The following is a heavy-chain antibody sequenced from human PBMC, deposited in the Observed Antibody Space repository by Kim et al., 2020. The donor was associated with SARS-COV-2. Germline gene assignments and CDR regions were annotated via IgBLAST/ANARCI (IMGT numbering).Heavy chain of an antibody. CDR1: GFTSSTYW. V-gene: IGHV3-74*03. D-gene: IGHD5-12*01. CDR3: ASGGREWQRFSAFDN. Sequence: GGSLRLSCAASGFTSSTYWMHWVRQAPGKGLAWVSHSNSDGTTTTYADSVKGRFTISRDNAKNTLYLQMNSLRVEDTAVYYCASGGREWQRFSAFDNWGQGTRVTVSS. J-gene: IGHJ4*02. CDR2: SNSDGTTT.